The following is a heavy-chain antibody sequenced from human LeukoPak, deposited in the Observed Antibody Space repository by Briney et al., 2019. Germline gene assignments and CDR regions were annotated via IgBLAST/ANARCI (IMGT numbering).Heavy chain of an antibody. Sequence: PGGSLRLSCAASGFTFSSYSMNWVRQAPGKGLEWVSSISSSSSYIYYADSVKGRFTISRDNAKTSLSLQMNSLRAEDTAVYYCARDGGYCSAGSCYGPSWGQGTLVTVSS. D-gene: IGHD2-15*01. CDR2: ISSSSSYI. CDR3: ARDGGYCSAGSCYGPS. CDR1: GFTFSSYS. V-gene: IGHV3-21*01. J-gene: IGHJ4*02.